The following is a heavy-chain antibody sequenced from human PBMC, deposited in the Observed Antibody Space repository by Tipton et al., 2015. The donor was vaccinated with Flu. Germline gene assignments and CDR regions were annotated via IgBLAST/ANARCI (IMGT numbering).Heavy chain of an antibody. CDR2: IYTSGST. Sequence: TLSLTCNASGGSISSGSYYWSWIRQPAGKGLEWIGRIYTSGSTNYSPSHKSRVTISVDTSKNQFSLKRSSVTAADTAVYCCARAAAVALDYWGQGMLVTVSS. CDR3: ARAAAVALDY. CDR1: GGSISSGSYY. D-gene: IGHD6-19*01. V-gene: IGHV4-61*02. J-gene: IGHJ4*02.